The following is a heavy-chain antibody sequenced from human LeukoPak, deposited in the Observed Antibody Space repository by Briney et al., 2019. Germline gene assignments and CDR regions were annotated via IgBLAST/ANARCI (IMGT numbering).Heavy chain of an antibody. V-gene: IGHV4-39*07. Sequence: SETLSLTCTVSGGSISSSSYYWGWIRQPPGKGLEWIGTIYYSGSTYYNPSLKSRVTISVDTSKNQFSLKLSSVTAADTAVYYCARARGGKWGFDYWGQGTLVTVSS. CDR3: ARARGGKWGFDY. CDR1: GGSISSSSYY. CDR2: IYYSGST. J-gene: IGHJ4*02. D-gene: IGHD2-15*01.